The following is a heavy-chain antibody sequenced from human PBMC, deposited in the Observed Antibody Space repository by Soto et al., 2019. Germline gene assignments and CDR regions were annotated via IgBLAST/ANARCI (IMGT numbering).Heavy chain of an antibody. CDR2: IYYSGST. Sequence: SATLSLICTVSSAPILSYYWRWIRQPPGKGLKWIGYIYYSGSTNYNPSLKSRVTISVDTSKNQFSLKLNSMTAADTAVYYCARHNYGSGSTYFDYWGQGTLVTVS. V-gene: IGHV4-59*08. CDR3: ARHNYGSGSTYFDY. CDR1: SAPILSYY. J-gene: IGHJ4*02. D-gene: IGHD3-10*01.